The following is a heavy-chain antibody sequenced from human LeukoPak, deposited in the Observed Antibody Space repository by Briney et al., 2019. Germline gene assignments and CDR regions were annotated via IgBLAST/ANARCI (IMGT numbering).Heavy chain of an antibody. CDR1: GFTFSSYG. V-gene: IGHV3-21*01. D-gene: IGHD1-26*01. Sequence: PGGSLRLSCAASGFTFSSYGMHWVRQAPGKGLEWVSSISSSSSYIYYADSVKGRFTISRDNAKNSLYLQMNSLRAEDTAVYYCARQGATPYDYWGQGTLVTVSS. CDR3: ARQGATPYDY. J-gene: IGHJ4*02. CDR2: ISSSSSYI.